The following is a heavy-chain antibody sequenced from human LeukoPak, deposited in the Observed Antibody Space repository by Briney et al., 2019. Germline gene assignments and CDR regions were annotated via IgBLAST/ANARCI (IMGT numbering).Heavy chain of an antibody. CDR2: IIPIFGTA. Sequence: ASVKVSCKASGGTFSSYAISWVRQAPGQGLEWMGGIIPIFGTANYAQKFQGRVTITTDESTSTAYMELSSLRSEDTAVYYCARDGHSGSYVSTFDYWGQGTLVTVSS. J-gene: IGHJ4*02. D-gene: IGHD1-26*01. CDR1: GGTFSSYA. V-gene: IGHV1-69*05. CDR3: ARDGHSGSYVSTFDY.